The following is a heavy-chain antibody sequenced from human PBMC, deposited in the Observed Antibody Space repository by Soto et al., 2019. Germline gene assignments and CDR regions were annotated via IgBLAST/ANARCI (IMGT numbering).Heavy chain of an antibody. V-gene: IGHV5-51*01. CDR3: ARAPPYDFWSGHGPYYFDY. J-gene: IGHJ4*02. Sequence: PGESLKISCKGSGYSFTSYWIGWVRQMPGKGLDWMGIIYPGDSDTRYSPSFQGQVTISADKSISTAYLQWSSLKASDTAMYYCARAPPYDFWSGHGPYYFDYWGQGTLVTVSS. D-gene: IGHD3-3*01. CDR2: IYPGDSDT. CDR1: GYSFTSYW.